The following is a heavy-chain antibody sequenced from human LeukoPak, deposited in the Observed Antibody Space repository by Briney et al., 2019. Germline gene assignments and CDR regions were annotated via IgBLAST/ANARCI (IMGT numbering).Heavy chain of an antibody. CDR1: GGTFSSYA. CDR2: IIPIFGTA. D-gene: IGHD3-22*01. J-gene: IGHJ4*02. CDR3: ARDLPGRMIASI. V-gene: IGHV1-69*06. Sequence: SVKVSCKASGGTFSSYAISWVRQAPGQGLEWMGGIIPIFGTANYAQKFQGRVTITADKSTGTAYMELSSLRSEDTAVYYCARDLPGRMIASIWGQGTLVTVSS.